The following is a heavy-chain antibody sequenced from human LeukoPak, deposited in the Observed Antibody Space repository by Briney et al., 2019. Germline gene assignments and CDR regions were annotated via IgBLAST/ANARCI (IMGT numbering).Heavy chain of an antibody. D-gene: IGHD1-26*01. J-gene: IGHJ4*02. CDR3: ARGPGWALHKRYFDS. Sequence: GRSLRLTCAATGFALQNYAMHWVRQAPGRGLEWVSSVSWDNGHIAYADSVKGRFSISRDNAKNSLYLQMSSLRPEDTALYYCARGPGWALHKRYFDSWGQGALVIGAS. CDR2: VSWDNGHI. CDR1: GFALQNYA. V-gene: IGHV3-9*01.